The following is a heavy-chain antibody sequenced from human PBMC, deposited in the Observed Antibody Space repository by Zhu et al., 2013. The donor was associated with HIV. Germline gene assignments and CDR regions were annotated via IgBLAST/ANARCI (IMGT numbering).Heavy chain of an antibody. J-gene: IGHJ6*02. Sequence: EVQLVESGGGLVKPGGSLRLSCAASGFTFSSYSMNWVRQAPGKGLEWVSSISSSSSYIYYADSVKGRFTISRDNAKNSLYLQMNSLRAEDTAVYYCARDDFRGGYYGMGRLGPRGPRVTVSS. CDR1: GFTFSSYS. CDR3: ARDDFRGGYYGMGR. D-gene: IGHD2-15*01. V-gene: IGHV3-21*01. CDR2: ISSSSSYI.